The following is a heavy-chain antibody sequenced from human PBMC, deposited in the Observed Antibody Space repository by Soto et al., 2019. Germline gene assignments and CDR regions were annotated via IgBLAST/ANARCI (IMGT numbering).Heavy chain of an antibody. Sequence: PSETLSLTCAVYGGSFSGYYWSWIRQPPGKGLEWIGEINHSGSTNYNPSLKSRVTISVDTSKNQFSLKLSSVTAADTAVYYCARAHSSGWYLNGMDVWGQGTTVTVSS. CDR1: GGSFSGYY. V-gene: IGHV4-34*01. CDR3: ARAHSSGWYLNGMDV. D-gene: IGHD6-19*01. CDR2: INHSGST. J-gene: IGHJ6*02.